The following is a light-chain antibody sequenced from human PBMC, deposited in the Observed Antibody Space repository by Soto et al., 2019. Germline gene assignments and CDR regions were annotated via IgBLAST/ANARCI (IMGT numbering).Light chain of an antibody. V-gene: IGLV2-14*01. CDR3: SSYTSSSTRV. CDR1: SSDVGDYNY. CDR2: DVS. Sequence: QSVLTQPASVSGSPGQSITISCTGTSSDVGDYNYASWYQQHPGKAPKLMIFDVSNRPSGVYNRFSGSKSGNTSSLTISGLQDEDEADYYCSSYTSSSTRVFGTGTKLTVL. J-gene: IGLJ1*01.